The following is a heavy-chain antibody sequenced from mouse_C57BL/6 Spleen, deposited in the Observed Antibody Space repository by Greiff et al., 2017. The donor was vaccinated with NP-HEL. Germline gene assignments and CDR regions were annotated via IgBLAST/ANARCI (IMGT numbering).Heavy chain of an antibody. D-gene: IGHD4-1*01. CDR2: IHPNSGST. J-gene: IGHJ2*01. V-gene: IGHV1-64*01. CDR1: GYTFTSYW. Sequence: VQLQQPGAELVKPGASVKLSCKASGYTFTSYWMHWVKQRPGQGLEWIGMIHPNSGSTNYNEKFKSKATLTVDKSSSTAYMQLSSLTSEDSAVYYCARPWDVRYFDYWGQGTTLTVSS. CDR3: ARPWDVRYFDY.